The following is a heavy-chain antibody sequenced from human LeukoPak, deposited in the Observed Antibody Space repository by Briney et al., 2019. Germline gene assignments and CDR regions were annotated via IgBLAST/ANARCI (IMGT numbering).Heavy chain of an antibody. CDR1: GGSISSYY. Sequence: SETLSLTCTVSGGSISSYYWSWIRQPPGKGLEWIGYIYYSGSTYYNPSLKSRVTISVDTSKGQFSLKLSSVTAADTAVYYCARDLNPAAFIAETGGNWFDPWGQGTLVTVSS. J-gene: IGHJ5*02. D-gene: IGHD6-13*01. CDR3: ARDLNPAAFIAETGGNWFDP. V-gene: IGHV4-59*12. CDR2: IYYSGST.